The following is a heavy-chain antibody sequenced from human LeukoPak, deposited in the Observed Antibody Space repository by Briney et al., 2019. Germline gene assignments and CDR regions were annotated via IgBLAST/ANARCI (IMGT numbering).Heavy chain of an antibody. CDR3: AKSIVVVVAAVDY. J-gene: IGHJ4*02. D-gene: IGHD2-15*01. Sequence: GGSLRLSCAASGFTFSTYAIHWVRQAPGKGLEWLAVISYDGTNKHSADSVKGRFTISRDNSKNTLYLQMNSLRAEGTAVYYCAKSIVVVVAAVDYWGQGTLVTVSS. V-gene: IGHV3-30-3*02. CDR1: GFTFSTYA. CDR2: ISYDGTNK.